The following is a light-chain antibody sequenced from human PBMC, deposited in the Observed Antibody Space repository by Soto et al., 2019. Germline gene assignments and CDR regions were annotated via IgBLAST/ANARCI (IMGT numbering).Light chain of an antibody. J-gene: IGLJ2*01. CDR2: EVT. Sequence: QSSLTQPASVSGSPGQSITISCTGTSSDVGIYKYVSWYQQHPGKAPNLMIYEVTNRPSGVSHRFSASKSGNTASLTISGLQAEDEADYYCSSYTSSSTVVFGGGTKLTVL. V-gene: IGLV2-14*01. CDR3: SSYTSSSTVV. CDR1: SSDVGIYKY.